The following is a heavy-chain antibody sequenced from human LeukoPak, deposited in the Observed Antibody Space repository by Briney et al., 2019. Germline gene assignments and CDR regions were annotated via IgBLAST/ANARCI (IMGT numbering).Heavy chain of an antibody. J-gene: IGHJ6*02. Sequence: GGSLRLSCAASGITLNNYWMHWVRQAPGKGLVWVSRINTDGSGTIYADSVKSRFTISRDNAKNTLYLQMNSLRAEDTAVYYCARHHTNAMDVWGQGTTVTVSS. CDR3: ARHHTNAMDV. CDR2: INTDGSGT. CDR1: GITLNNYW. V-gene: IGHV3-74*01. D-gene: IGHD2-2*01.